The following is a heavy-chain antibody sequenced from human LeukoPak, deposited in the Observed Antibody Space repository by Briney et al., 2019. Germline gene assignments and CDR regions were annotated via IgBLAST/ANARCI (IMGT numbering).Heavy chain of an antibody. CDR3: ARGVATTNLPQYYYYMDV. CDR1: GYTFTGYY. Sequence: GASVKVSCKASGYTFTGYYMHWVRRAPGQGLEWMGWINPNSGGTNYAQKFQGRVTMTRDTSISTAYMELSRLRSDDTAVYYCARGVATTNLPQYYYYMDVWGKGTTVTVSS. D-gene: IGHD5-12*01. CDR2: INPNSGGT. V-gene: IGHV1-2*02. J-gene: IGHJ6*03.